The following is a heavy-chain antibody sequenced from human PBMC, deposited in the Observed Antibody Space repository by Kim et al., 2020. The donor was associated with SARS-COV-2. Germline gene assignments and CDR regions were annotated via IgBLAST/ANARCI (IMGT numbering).Heavy chain of an antibody. V-gene: IGHV3-23*01. CDR2: ISGSGGST. Sequence: GGSLRLSCAASGFTFSSYAMSWVRQAPGKGLEWVSAISGSGGSTYYADSVKGRFTISRDNSKNTLYLQMNSLRAEDTAVYYCAKDLWGDIVVVPAATDAFDIWGQGTMVTVSS. J-gene: IGHJ3*02. CDR3: AKDLWGDIVVVPAATDAFDI. D-gene: IGHD2-2*01. CDR1: GFTFSSYA.